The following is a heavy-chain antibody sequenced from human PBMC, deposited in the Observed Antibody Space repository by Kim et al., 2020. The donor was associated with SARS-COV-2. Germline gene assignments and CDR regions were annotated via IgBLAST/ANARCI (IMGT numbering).Heavy chain of an antibody. J-gene: IGHJ4*02. CDR3: ARDPGYSSSPATEFDY. V-gene: IGHV1-69*01. D-gene: IGHD6-13*01. Sequence: KIQGRVTITADESTSTAYMELSGLRSEDTAVYYCARDPGYSSSPATEFDYWGQGTLVTVSS.